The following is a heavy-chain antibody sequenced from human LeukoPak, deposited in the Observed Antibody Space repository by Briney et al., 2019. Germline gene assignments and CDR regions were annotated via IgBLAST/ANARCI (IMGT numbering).Heavy chain of an antibody. CDR3: ARDKRDGYSYGSYSDY. CDR2: IYSGGST. D-gene: IGHD5-18*01. Sequence: GGSLRLSCAASGFTVSSNYMSWVRQAPGKGLEWVSVIYSGGSTYYADSVKGRFTISRDNSKNTLYLQMNSLRAEDTAVYYCARDKRDGYSYGSYSDYWGQGTLVTVS. J-gene: IGHJ4*02. CDR1: GFTVSSNY. V-gene: IGHV3-66*01.